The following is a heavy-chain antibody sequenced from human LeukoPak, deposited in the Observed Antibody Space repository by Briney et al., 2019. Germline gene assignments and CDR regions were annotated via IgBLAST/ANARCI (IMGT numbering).Heavy chain of an antibody. J-gene: IGHJ4*02. D-gene: IGHD3-22*01. Sequence: ASVKVSCKASGYSFSSYGISWVRQAPGQGLEWMGWISTYNGNTRYAQKYQGRVTMTTDTSTSTAYMELRSLRSDDTAVYYCARDLKTYYYDSSGYYSLGYWGQGTLVTVSS. CDR2: ISTYNGNT. CDR1: GYSFSSYG. V-gene: IGHV1-18*01. CDR3: ARDLKTYYYDSSGYYSLGY.